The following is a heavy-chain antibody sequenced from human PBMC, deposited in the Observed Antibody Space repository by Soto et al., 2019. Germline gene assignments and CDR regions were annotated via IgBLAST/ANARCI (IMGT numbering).Heavy chain of an antibody. D-gene: IGHD4-4*01. CDR3: ARARNLQGAGRKKIGYYFDY. Sequence: ASVKVSCKASGYTFTSYDINWVRQATGQGLEWMGWMNPNSGNTGYAQKFQGRVTMTRNTSISTAYMELSSLRSEDTAVYYCARARNLQGAGRKKIGYYFDYWGQGTLVTVSS. CDR2: MNPNSGNT. J-gene: IGHJ4*02. V-gene: IGHV1-8*01. CDR1: GYTFTSYD.